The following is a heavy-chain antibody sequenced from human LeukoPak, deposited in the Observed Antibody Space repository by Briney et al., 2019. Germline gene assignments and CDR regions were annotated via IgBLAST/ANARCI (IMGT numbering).Heavy chain of an antibody. CDR3: ARGARPVAMRNYFDY. Sequence: GGSLRLSCAASGFTYSNYWMTWVRQAPGKGLEWVANIKQDGSEQYVDSVKGRFTISRDNAKNSLYLQMNSLRAEDTAVYYCARGARPVAMRNYFDYWGQGTLVTVSS. D-gene: IGHD2-2*01. V-gene: IGHV3-7*03. CDR2: IKQDGSEQ. J-gene: IGHJ4*02. CDR1: GFTYSNYW.